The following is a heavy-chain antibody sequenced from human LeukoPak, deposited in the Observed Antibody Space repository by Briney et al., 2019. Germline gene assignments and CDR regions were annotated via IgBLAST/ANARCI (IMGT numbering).Heavy chain of an antibody. D-gene: IGHD3-22*01. CDR3: AKAFVLGSGYSVPYYFDY. Sequence: EASVKVSCTASGYTFTGYYMHWVRQAPGQGLEWMGWINPNSGGTNYAQKFQGRVTMTRDTSISTAYMELSRLRSDDTAVYYCAKAFVLGSGYSVPYYFDYWGQGTLVTVSS. CDR1: GYTFTGYY. CDR2: INPNSGGT. V-gene: IGHV1-2*02. J-gene: IGHJ4*02.